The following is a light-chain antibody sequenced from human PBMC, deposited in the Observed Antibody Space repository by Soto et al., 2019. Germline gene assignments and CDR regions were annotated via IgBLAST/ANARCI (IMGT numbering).Light chain of an antibody. Sequence: EIVLTQSPATLCLSPGARAPLSCRASQSVSRNLAWYQQKPGQAPRLLIYDASNRATGIPARFSGSGSVTDFTLTISSLEPEDFAVYYCQQRSNWATFGPGTKVDIK. CDR2: DAS. V-gene: IGKV3-11*01. CDR1: QSVSRN. J-gene: IGKJ3*01. CDR3: QQRSNWAT.